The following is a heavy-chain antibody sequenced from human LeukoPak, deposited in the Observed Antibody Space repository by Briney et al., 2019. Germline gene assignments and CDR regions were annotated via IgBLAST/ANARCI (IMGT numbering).Heavy chain of an antibody. J-gene: IGHJ1*01. V-gene: IGHV7-4-1*02. Sequence: ASVKVSCKASGYTFTSYAMNWVRQAPGQGLEWMGWINTNTGNPTYAQGFTGRFVFSLDTSVSTAYLQISSLKAEDTAVYYCARGYSSSWYSGTEHWGQGTLVAVSS. CDR3: ARGYSSSWYSGTEH. CDR1: GYTFTSYA. CDR2: INTNTGNP. D-gene: IGHD6-13*01.